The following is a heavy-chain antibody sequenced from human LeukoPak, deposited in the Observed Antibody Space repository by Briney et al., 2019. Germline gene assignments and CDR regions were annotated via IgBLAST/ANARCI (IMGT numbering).Heavy chain of an antibody. D-gene: IGHD1-26*01. J-gene: IGHJ4*02. V-gene: IGHV1-18*01. CDR3: ARDFPLVVGATTDYFDY. CDR1: GYTFTSYD. Sequence: ASVKVSCKASGYTFTSYDISWVRQAPGQGLEWMGWISAYNGNTNYAQKLQGRVTMTTDTSTSTAYMELRSLRSDDTAVYYCARDFPLVVGATTDYFDYWGQGTLVTVSS. CDR2: ISAYNGNT.